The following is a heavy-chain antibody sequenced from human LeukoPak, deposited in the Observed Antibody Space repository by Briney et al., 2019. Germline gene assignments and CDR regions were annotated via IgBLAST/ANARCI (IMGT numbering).Heavy chain of an antibody. Sequence: ASVKVSCKVSGYTFTDFYMHWVQQAPGKGLEWMGLVDPEDGKTIYAEKFQGRITITADTSTDTVYMELSSLRFEDTAVYYCARAYYYDSGRVGGYAFDIWGQGTMVTVSS. J-gene: IGHJ3*02. V-gene: IGHV1-69-2*01. CDR2: VDPEDGKT. CDR1: GYTFTDFY. CDR3: ARAYYYDSGRVGGYAFDI. D-gene: IGHD3-22*01.